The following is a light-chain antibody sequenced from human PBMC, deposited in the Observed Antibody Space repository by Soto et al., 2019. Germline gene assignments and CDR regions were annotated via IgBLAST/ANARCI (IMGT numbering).Light chain of an antibody. CDR2: GAS. CDR1: QSVGIN. V-gene: IGKV3-15*01. J-gene: IGKJ2*01. Sequence: EIVMTQSPGTLSVSPGERASLSCRASQSVGINLAWYQQKPGQGPRLLIYGASTRASGIPARFSGSGSGTEFTLTISSLQSEDFAVYYCQQFSDWPRSFGLGTKLEI. CDR3: QQFSDWPRS.